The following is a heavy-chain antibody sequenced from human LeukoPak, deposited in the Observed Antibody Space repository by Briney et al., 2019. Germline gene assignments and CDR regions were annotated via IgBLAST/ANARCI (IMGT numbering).Heavy chain of an antibody. J-gene: IGHJ4*02. CDR3: ERDYHDDTASLFDY. CDR2: IKQDGSEK. Sequence: GGSLRLSCAASGFTFSSYWMSWVRQAPGKGLEWVANIKQDGSEKYYVDSVKSRFTISRDNAKNSLYLQMNSLRAEDTAVYYCERDYHDDTASLFDYWGQGTLVTVSS. V-gene: IGHV3-7*01. CDR1: GFTFSSYW. D-gene: IGHD5-18*01.